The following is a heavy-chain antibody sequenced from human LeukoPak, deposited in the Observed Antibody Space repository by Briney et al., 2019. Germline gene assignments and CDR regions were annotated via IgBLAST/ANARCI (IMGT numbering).Heavy chain of an antibody. D-gene: IGHD3-10*01. CDR1: GFTFDDFA. CDR2: ISWNSGRV. Sequence: GRSLRLSCAASGFTFDDFAMHWVRQPPGKGLEWVSGISWNSGRVGYSDSVKGRFTISRDNAKNSLFLQMNGLRAEDMALYYCAKDISRYYASGSFYNRFDQWGQGTLVTVSS. V-gene: IGHV3-9*03. J-gene: IGHJ4*02. CDR3: AKDISRYYASGSFYNRFDQ.